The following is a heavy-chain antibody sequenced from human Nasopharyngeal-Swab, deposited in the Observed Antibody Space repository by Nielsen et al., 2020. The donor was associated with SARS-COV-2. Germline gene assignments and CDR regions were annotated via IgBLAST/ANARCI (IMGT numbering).Heavy chain of an antibody. J-gene: IGHJ6*03. CDR3: ARDFGSGWLDYYYYYMDV. CDR2: IIPIFGTA. Sequence: VKVSCKASGGTFSSYVISWVRQAPGQGLEWMGGIIPIFGTANYAQKFQGRVTITADESTSTAYMELSSLRSEDTAVYYCARDFGSGWLDYYYYYMDVWGKGTTVTVSS. CDR1: GGTFSSYV. V-gene: IGHV1-69*13. D-gene: IGHD6-19*01.